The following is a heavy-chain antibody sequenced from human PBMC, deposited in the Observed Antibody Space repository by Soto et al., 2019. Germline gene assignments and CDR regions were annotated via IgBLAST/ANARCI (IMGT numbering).Heavy chain of an antibody. Sequence: QVQLQQWGAGLLKPSETLYLTCAVYGGSFSGYYWSWIRQPPGKGLEWIGEINHSVSTNYNPSLKSRVTISVDTSKNQFSLKLSSVTAADTSVYYCAISGSYYYYYGMDVWGQGTTVTVSS. CDR2: INHSVST. CDR1: GGSFSGYY. J-gene: IGHJ6*02. CDR3: AISGSYYYYYGMDV. D-gene: IGHD3-10*01. V-gene: IGHV4-34*01.